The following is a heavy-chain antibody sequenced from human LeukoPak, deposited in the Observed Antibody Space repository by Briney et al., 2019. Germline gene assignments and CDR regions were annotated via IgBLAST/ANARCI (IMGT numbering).Heavy chain of an antibody. CDR1: GFTFSSYA. J-gene: IGHJ4*02. Sequence: RPGGSLRLSCAASGFTFSSYAMSWVRQAAGKGLEWVSAIGGSGGNTYYADSVKGRFTISRDNSKNTLSLQMNSLGAEDTAVCYCAKDGVYGSGSSYYFDYWGQGTLVTVS. V-gene: IGHV3-23*01. CDR2: IGGSGGNT. CDR3: AKDGVYGSGSSYYFDY. D-gene: IGHD3-10*01.